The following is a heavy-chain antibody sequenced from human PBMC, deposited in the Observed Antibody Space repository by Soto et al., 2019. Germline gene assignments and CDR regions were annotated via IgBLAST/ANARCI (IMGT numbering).Heavy chain of an antibody. J-gene: IGHJ6*02. D-gene: IGHD2-2*02. CDR3: LLYTNYYYYGMDV. CDR1: GYTFTSYG. Sequence: ASVKVSCKASGYTFTSYGISWVRQAPGQGLDWMGWISAYNGNTNYAQKLQGRVTMTTDTSTSTAYMELRSLRSDDTAVYYCLLYTNYYYYGMDVWGQGTTVTVSS. CDR2: ISAYNGNT. V-gene: IGHV1-18*01.